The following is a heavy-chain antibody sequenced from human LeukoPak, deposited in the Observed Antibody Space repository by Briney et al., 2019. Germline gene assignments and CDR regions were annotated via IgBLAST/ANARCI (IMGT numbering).Heavy chain of an antibody. CDR3: ARDPPQALAILHAFDI. Sequence: PGGSLRLSCAASGFTFSSYTMNWVRQAPGKGLEWVSKIRSSSSTIYYADSVKGRFTISRENDKKSLYLQMERMRDDDTAVYYCARDPPQALAILHAFDIWGHGTMVTVSS. D-gene: IGHD5-12*01. V-gene: IGHV3-48*02. CDR1: GFTFSSYT. CDR2: IRSSSSTI. J-gene: IGHJ3*02.